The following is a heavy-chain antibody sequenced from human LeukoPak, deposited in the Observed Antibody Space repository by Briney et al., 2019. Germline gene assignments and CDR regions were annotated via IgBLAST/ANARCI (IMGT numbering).Heavy chain of an antibody. D-gene: IGHD6-6*01. V-gene: IGHV1-2*02. CDR1: GYTFTGYY. J-gene: IGHJ6*03. CDR3: ARASHSSSSGYYYYYMDV. Sequence: ASVKVSCKASGYTFTGYYMHWVRQAPGQGLEWMGWINPNSGGTNYAQKFQGRVTMTRDTSISTAYMELSRLRSDDTAVYYCARASHSSSSGYYYYYMDVWGKGTTVTISS. CDR2: INPNSGGT.